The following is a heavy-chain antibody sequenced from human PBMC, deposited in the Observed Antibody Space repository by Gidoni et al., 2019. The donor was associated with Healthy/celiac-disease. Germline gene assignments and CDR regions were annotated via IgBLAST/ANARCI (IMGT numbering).Heavy chain of an antibody. CDR2: ISSCSSTI. D-gene: IGHD3-3*01. CDR1: GFPFSSYS. V-gene: IGHV3-48*01. Sequence: EVQLVESGGGLVQPGGSLRLSCAASGFPFSSYSMHWVRQAPGKGLEWVSYISSCSSTIYYADSVKGRFTISRDNAKNSLYLQMNSLRAEDTAVYYCARQGVFGVFRESYYYYGMDVWGQGTTVTVSS. J-gene: IGHJ6*02. CDR3: ARQGVFGVFRESYYYYGMDV.